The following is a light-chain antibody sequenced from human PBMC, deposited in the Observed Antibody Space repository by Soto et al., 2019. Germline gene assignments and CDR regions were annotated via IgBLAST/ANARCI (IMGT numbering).Light chain of an antibody. CDR1: QSVSSSN. CDR3: HQYGSSPVS. Sequence: EIVLTQSPGTLSLSPGEGATLSCRSSQSVSSSNLACYQHKPGQPHRLVMYGSYSRATGIPDMFNGSGSGKDFTITISRLEPEDFAIYYYHQYGSSPVSFGQGTKLEIK. CDR2: GSY. V-gene: IGKV3-20*01. J-gene: IGKJ2*03.